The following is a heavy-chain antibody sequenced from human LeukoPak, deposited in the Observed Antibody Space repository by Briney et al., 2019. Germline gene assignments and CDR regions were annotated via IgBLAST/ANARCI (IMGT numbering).Heavy chain of an antibody. CDR1: GFRFSDYY. V-gene: IGHV3-11*01. CDR2: ISGSGDAI. Sequence: GSLRLSCVVSGFRFSDYYMSWIRQTPGKGLEVISYISGSGDAIYYTDSVKGRFTISRDNAKNSLYLQLDSLSAEDTAVYYCASLYDSTGFCFDYWGQGALVTVSS. CDR3: ASLYDSTGFCFDY. D-gene: IGHD3-22*01. J-gene: IGHJ4*02.